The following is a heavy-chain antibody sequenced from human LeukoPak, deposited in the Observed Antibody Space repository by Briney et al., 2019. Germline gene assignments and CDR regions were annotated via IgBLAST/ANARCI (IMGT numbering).Heavy chain of an antibody. CDR1: GFTFSSYW. D-gene: IGHD3-22*01. J-gene: IGHJ4*02. V-gene: IGHV3-7*01. CDR2: IKQDGSEK. Sequence: SGGSLRLSCAASGFTFSSYWMSWVRQAPGKGLEWVANIKQDGSEKYYVDSVKGRFTISRDNAKNSLYLQMNSLRAEDTAAYYCARDYYDSSGYYMDYWGQGTLVTVSS. CDR3: ARDYYDSSGYYMDY.